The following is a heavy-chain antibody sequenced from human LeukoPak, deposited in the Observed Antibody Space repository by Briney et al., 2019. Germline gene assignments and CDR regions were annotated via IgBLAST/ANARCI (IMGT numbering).Heavy chain of an antibody. D-gene: IGHD5-18*01. CDR2: ISSSSSYI. J-gene: IGHJ4*02. Sequence: GGSLRLSCAASGFTFSSYSMNWVRQAPGEGLEWVSSISSSSSYIYYADSVKGRFTISRDNAKNSLYLQMNSLRAEDTAVYYCARDLRGYSYPSLFDYWGQGTLVTVSS. CDR1: GFTFSSYS. V-gene: IGHV3-21*01. CDR3: ARDLRGYSYPSLFDY.